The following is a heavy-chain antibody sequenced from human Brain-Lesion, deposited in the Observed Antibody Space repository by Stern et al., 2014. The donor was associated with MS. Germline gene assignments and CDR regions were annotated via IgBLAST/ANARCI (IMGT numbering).Heavy chain of an antibody. CDR2: SDHSGST. CDR1: GGSISSSNW. D-gene: IGHD6-13*01. J-gene: IGHJ4*02. CDR3: ARFPASRPHVFDS. V-gene: IGHV4-4*02. Sequence: DQLVESGPGLVKPSGTLSLTCAVSGGSISSSNWWSWVRQSPGKGLEWIGESDHSGSTIYNPSLKSRVTVSVDKSKNRFSLNLRSVTAADPAVYFCARFPASRPHVFDSWGQGTLVTVSS.